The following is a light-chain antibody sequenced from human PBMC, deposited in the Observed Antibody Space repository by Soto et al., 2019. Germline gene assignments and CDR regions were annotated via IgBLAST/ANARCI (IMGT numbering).Light chain of an antibody. Sequence: QSVLTQPASVSGSPGQSITISCTGTSSDVGSYNLVSWYQQHPGKAPKLMIYEGSKRPSGVSNRFFGSKSGNTASLTISGLQAEDEADYYCCSFAGTSPWVFGGGTKLTVL. CDR3: CSFAGTSPWV. V-gene: IGLV2-23*01. CDR2: EGS. J-gene: IGLJ3*02. CDR1: SSDVGSYNL.